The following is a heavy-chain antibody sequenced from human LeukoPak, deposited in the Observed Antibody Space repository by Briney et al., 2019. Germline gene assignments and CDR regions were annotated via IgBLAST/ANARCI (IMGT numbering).Heavy chain of an antibody. Sequence: PSDTLSLTCTVSGGSISSSSYYWGWIRQPPGKGLEWIGSIYYSGSTYYNPPLKSRVTISVDTPKNQFSLKLSCVTAADTAVYYCAIANGKYFWSGYYHGQFDDWGQGTLVTVSS. V-gene: IGHV4-39*01. CDR1: GGSISSSSYY. J-gene: IGHJ4*02. CDR2: IYYSGST. CDR3: AIANGKYFWSGYYHGQFDD. D-gene: IGHD3-3*01.